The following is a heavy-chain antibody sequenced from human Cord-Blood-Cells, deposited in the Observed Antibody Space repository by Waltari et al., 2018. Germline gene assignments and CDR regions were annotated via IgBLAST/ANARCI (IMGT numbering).Heavy chain of an antibody. CDR2: IRGSGGNT. V-gene: IGHV3-23*01. J-gene: IGHJ3*02. D-gene: IGHD5-12*01. Sequence: EVQLLESGGGLVQPGGSLRLSCAASGFPFSSYAMSWVRHAPGKGLEWVSAIRGSGGNTYYADSVKGRFTISRDNSKNTLYLQMNSLRAEDTAVYYCAKDLPTYSGYDYDAFDIWGQGTMVTVSS. CDR1: GFPFSSYA. CDR3: AKDLPTYSGYDYDAFDI.